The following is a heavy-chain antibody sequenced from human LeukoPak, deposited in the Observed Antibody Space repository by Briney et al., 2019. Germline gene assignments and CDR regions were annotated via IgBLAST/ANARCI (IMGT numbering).Heavy chain of an antibody. Sequence: PGGSLRLSCAASGFTFDDYAMHWVRHTPGKGLEWVSGISWNSGAIGYADSVKGRFTISRDNAKNSLYLQINSLRPEDRALYYCEKEGGGGKFYFDYWGQGTLVTVSS. CDR3: EKEGGGGKFYFDY. CDR2: ISWNSGAI. J-gene: IGHJ4*02. D-gene: IGHD3-16*01. V-gene: IGHV3-9*01. CDR1: GFTFDDYA.